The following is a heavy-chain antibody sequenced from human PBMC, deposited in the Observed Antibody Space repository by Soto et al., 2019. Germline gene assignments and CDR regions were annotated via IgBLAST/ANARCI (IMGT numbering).Heavy chain of an antibody. CDR1: GGSCRGYY. CDR3: ARGTIQLYYYYYYYMDV. V-gene: IGHV4-34*01. Sequence: SSETLCLTCAVYGGSCRGYYWSWIRKPTGKGLEWIGEINHSGSTNYNPSLKSRVTISVDTSKNQFSLKLSSVTAADTAVYYCARGTIQLYYYYYYYMDVWGKGTTVTVSS. J-gene: IGHJ6*03. CDR2: INHSGST. D-gene: IGHD5-18*01.